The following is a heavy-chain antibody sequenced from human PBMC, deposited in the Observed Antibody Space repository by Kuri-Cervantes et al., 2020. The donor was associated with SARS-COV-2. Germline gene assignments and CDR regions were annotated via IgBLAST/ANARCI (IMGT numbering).Heavy chain of an antibody. D-gene: IGHD3-22*01. CDR1: GGTFSSYA. J-gene: IGHJ6*03. V-gene: IGHV1-69*13. CDR2: IIPTFGTA. Sequence: SVKVSCKASGGTFSSYAISWVRQAPGQGLEWMGGIIPTFGTANYAQKFQGRVTITADESTSTAYMELSSLRSEDTAVYYCALGYWGSGYPRYYYYMDVWGKGPRSPSP. CDR3: ALGYWGSGYPRYYYYMDV.